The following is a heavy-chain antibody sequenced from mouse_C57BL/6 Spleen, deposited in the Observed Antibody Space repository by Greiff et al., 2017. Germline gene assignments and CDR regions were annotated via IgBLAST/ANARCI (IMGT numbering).Heavy chain of an antibody. Sequence: EVHLVESGGGLVKPGGSLTLSCAASGFTFSDYGMHWVRQAPEKGLEWVAYISSGSSTIYYADTVKGRFTISRDNAKNTLFLQRTSLRSEDTAMDYCAGRGYDSWFAYWGQGTLVTVSA. CDR2: ISSGSSTI. CDR1: GFTFSDYG. CDR3: AGRGYDSWFAY. V-gene: IGHV5-17*01. J-gene: IGHJ3*01. D-gene: IGHD2-2*01.